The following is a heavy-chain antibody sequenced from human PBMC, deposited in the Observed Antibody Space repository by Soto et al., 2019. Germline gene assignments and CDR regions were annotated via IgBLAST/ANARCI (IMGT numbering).Heavy chain of an antibody. CDR3: ARERITRVRGAHYYYGMDV. CDR2: INAGNGNT. J-gene: IGHJ6*02. Sequence: QVQLVQSGAEVKKPGASVKVSCKASGYTFTSYAMHWVRQAPGQRLEWMGWINAGNGNTKYSQKFQGRVTITRDTAASTAYMELSSLRSEDTAVYYCARERITRVRGAHYYYGMDVWGQGTTVTVSS. V-gene: IGHV1-3*01. D-gene: IGHD3-10*01. CDR1: GYTFTSYA.